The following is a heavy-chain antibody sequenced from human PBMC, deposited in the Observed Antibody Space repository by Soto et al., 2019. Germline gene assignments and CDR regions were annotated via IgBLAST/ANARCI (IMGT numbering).Heavy chain of an antibody. CDR2: ISYDGSNK. Sequence: QVQLVESGGGVVQPGRSLRLSCAASGFTFSSYAMHWVRQAPGKGLEWVAVISYDGSNKYYADSVKGRFTISRDNSKNTLYLQMTSLRAEDTAVYYCARDWEGNFDYWGQGTLVTVSS. J-gene: IGHJ4*02. CDR1: GFTFSSYA. CDR3: ARDWEGNFDY. V-gene: IGHV3-30-3*01. D-gene: IGHD1-26*01.